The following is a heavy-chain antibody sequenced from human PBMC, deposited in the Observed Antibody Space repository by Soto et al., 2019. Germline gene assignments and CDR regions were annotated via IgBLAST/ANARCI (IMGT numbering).Heavy chain of an antibody. CDR3: ARSPIGYCSSTSCYPTNGMDV. CDR2: IYHSGST. V-gene: IGHV4-30-2*01. D-gene: IGHD2-2*01. J-gene: IGHJ6*02. CDR1: CGSISSGGYS. Sequence: SLTCAVACGSISSGGYSWSWIRQPPGKGLEWIGYIYHSGSTYYNPSLKSRVTISVDRSKNQFSLKLSSVTAADTAVYYCARSPIGYCSSTSCYPTNGMDVWGQGTTVTAP.